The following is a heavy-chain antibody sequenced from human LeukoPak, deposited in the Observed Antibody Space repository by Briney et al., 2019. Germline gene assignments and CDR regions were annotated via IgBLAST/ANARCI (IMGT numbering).Heavy chain of an antibody. V-gene: IGHV3-11*01. J-gene: IGHJ1*01. CDR2: ISSSGSTI. Sequence: KPGGSLRLSCAASGFTFSDYYMSWIRQAPGKGLEWVSYISSSGSTIYYADSVKGRFTISRDNAKNSLYLQMNSLRAEDTAVYYCATSKGGYYFEYLQHWGQGTLVTVSS. CDR1: GFTFSDYY. D-gene: IGHD3-22*01. CDR3: ATSKGGYYFEYLQH.